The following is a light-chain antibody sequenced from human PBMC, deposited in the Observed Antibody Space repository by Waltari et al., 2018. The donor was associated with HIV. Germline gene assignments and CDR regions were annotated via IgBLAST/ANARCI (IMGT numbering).Light chain of an antibody. CDR2: EVS. CDR1: SSDVGGYNY. CDR3: SSYTSSSTLV. Sequence: HSALTQPASVSGSPGQSITISCTGTSSDVGGYNYVPWYQQYPGKAPKLMIYEVSNRPSGVSNRFSGSKSGNTASLTISGLQAEDEADYYCSSYTSSSTLVFGGGSKLTVL. J-gene: IGLJ2*01. V-gene: IGLV2-14*01.